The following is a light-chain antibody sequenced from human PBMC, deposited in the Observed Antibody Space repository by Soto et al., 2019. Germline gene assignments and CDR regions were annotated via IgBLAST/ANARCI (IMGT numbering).Light chain of an antibody. CDR1: QSIGTW. CDR2: KAS. Sequence: DIQMTQSPSTLSASVGDRVTITCRASQSIGTWLAWYQQKPGKAPKLLIYKASSLQSGVTSKFSGSGSGTEFTLTISSLQPDDFATYYCQQYNSNPLTFGGGTKVEIK. J-gene: IGKJ4*01. CDR3: QQYNSNPLT. V-gene: IGKV1-5*03.